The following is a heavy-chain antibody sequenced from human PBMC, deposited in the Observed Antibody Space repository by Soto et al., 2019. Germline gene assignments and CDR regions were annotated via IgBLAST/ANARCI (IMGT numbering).Heavy chain of an antibody. Sequence: RESLKISCKGSGYSFTSYWISWVRQMRGKGLEWMGRIDPSDSYTNYSPSFQGHVTISADKSISTAYLQWSSLKASDTAMYYCARTSMQSRGYSYGHGGMDVWGQGTTVTVSS. D-gene: IGHD5-18*01. V-gene: IGHV5-10-1*01. CDR1: GYSFTSYW. CDR3: ARTSMQSRGYSYGHGGMDV. CDR2: IDPSDSYT. J-gene: IGHJ6*02.